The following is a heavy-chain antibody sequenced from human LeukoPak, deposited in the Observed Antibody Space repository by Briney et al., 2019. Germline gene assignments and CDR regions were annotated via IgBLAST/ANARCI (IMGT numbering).Heavy chain of an antibody. V-gene: IGHV4-59*01. J-gene: IGHJ5*02. Sequence: SETLSLTCTVSGGSISSYYWSWIRQPAGKGLEWIGYIYYSGSTNYNPSLKSRVTISVDTSKNQFSLKLSSVTAADTAVYYCARAPIWFGGPWFDPWGQGTLVTVSS. D-gene: IGHD3-10*01. CDR2: IYYSGST. CDR3: ARAPIWFGGPWFDP. CDR1: GGSISSYY.